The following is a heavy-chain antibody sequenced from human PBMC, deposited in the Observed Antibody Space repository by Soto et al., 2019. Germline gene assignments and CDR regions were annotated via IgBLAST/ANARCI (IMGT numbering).Heavy chain of an antibody. CDR3: ARGRYGDY. CDR1: GYTFTSYG. V-gene: IGHV1-18*01. D-gene: IGHD1-1*01. J-gene: IGHJ4*02. CDR2: LSAHNGNT. Sequence: QVHLVQSGAEVKKPGASVKVSCKASGYTFTSYGITWVRQAPGQGLEWMGWLSAHNGNTDYAQKLQGRVIVTRDTSTSTAYMARRSLRSDDTAVYYWARGRYGDYWGQGALVNVSS.